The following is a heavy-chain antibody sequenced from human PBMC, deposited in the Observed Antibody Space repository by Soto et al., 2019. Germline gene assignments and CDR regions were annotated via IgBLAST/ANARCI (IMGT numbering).Heavy chain of an antibody. J-gene: IGHJ4*02. Sequence: SGGSLRLSCAASGFTVSSNYMSWVRQAPGKGLEWVSVIYSGGSTYYADSVKGRFTISRDNSKNTLYLQMNSLRAEDSAVYYCATDRESSYYYGADPGYYFDYWGQGTLVTVSS. V-gene: IGHV3-66*01. CDR1: GFTVSSNY. CDR3: ATDRESSYYYGADPGYYFDY. D-gene: IGHD3-10*01. CDR2: IYSGGST.